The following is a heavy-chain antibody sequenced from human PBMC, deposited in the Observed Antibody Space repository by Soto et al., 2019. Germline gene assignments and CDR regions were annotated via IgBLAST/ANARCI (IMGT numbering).Heavy chain of an antibody. Sequence: SVKVSCKASGGTLSSYAISWVRQAPGQGLEWMGGIIPIFGTANYAQKFQGRVTITADESTSTAYMELSSLRSEDTAVYYCAGNTYSGSYYGNYYYGMDVWGQGTTVTVSS. CDR3: AGNTYSGSYYGNYYYGMDV. D-gene: IGHD1-26*01. CDR2: IIPIFGTA. V-gene: IGHV1-69*13. J-gene: IGHJ6*02. CDR1: GGTLSSYA.